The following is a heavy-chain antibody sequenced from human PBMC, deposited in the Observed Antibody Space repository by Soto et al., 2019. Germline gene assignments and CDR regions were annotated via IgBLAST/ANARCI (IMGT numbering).Heavy chain of an antibody. V-gene: IGHV1-69*01. D-gene: IGHD6-13*01. CDR3: ATASDSTWYNWLDP. CDR2: IIPTFGTT. J-gene: IGHJ5*02. CDR1: GGNFSSHG. Sequence: QVQVVQSGAEVKKPGSSVKVSCKAAGGNFSSHGIRWVRQAPGQGLEFMGGIIPTFGTTNYAHKFRGRVTITADESTSTVYLELSGLRSEDTAIYYCATASDSTWYNWLDPWGQGTLVTVSS.